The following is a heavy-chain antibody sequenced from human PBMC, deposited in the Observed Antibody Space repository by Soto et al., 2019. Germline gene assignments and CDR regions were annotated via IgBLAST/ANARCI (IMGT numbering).Heavy chain of an antibody. Sequence: EVQLVESGGGLVKPGGSLRLSCAATGFTFSSYSMNWVRQAPGKGLEWVSSISSSGSYIYYADSVKGRFTISRDNAKNSLYLQMNILRAAHTAVYDCAREFGYRGDYYYYYYGRDVWGQGTTVTVSS. V-gene: IGHV3-21*01. D-gene: IGHD3-10*01. CDR3: AREFGYRGDYYYYYYGRDV. J-gene: IGHJ6*02. CDR2: ISSSGSYI. CDR1: GFTFSSYS.